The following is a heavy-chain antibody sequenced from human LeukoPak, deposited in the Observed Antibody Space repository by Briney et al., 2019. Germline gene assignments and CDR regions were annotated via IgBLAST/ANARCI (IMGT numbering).Heavy chain of an antibody. J-gene: IGHJ4*02. Sequence: ASVKVSCKASGYTFTSYGITWVRQAPGPGLEWMGLISAYNSNTNNAPKRQGRATMTTETSTNTAYIDRRGLRLTHSAWYYMKEGENYQLLIHWGQGTLVTVSS. CDR2: ISAYNSNT. CDR1: GYTFTSYG. V-gene: IGHV1-18*01. CDR3: KEGENYQLLIH. D-gene: IGHD2-2*01.